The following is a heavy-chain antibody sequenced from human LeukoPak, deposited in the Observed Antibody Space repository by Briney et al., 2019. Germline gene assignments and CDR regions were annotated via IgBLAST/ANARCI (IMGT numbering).Heavy chain of an antibody. D-gene: IGHD2-2*01. CDR1: GGSFSGYY. CDR2: IDHSGST. J-gene: IGHJ5*02. V-gene: IGHV4-34*01. CDR3: ASVVSAMPNWFDP. Sequence: SETLSLTCAVYGGSFSGYYWSWIRRPPGKGLEWIGEIDHSGSTNYNPSLKSRVTISVDTSKNQFSLKLSSVTAADTAVYYCASVVSAMPNWFDPWGQGTLVTVSS.